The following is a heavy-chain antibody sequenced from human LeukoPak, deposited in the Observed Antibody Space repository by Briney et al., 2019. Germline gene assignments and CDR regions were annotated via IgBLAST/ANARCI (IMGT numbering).Heavy chain of an antibody. J-gene: IGHJ4*02. D-gene: IGHD1-14*01. V-gene: IGHV1-18*01. Sequence: VASVKVSCKASGYTFTTYDINWVRQATGQGLEWMGWISAYNGNTNYAQKLQGRVTMTTDTSTSTAYMELRSLRSDDTAVYYCARGTDLGTPPDYFDYWGQGTLVTVSS. CDR3: ARGTDLGTPPDYFDY. CDR2: ISAYNGNT. CDR1: GYTFTTYD.